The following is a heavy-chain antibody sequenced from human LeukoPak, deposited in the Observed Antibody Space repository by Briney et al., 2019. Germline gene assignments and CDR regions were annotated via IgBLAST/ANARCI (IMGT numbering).Heavy chain of an antibody. CDR1: VGPISSYY. CDR3: ARSPYHYDSFDS. V-gene: IGHV4-59*08. J-gene: IGHJ4*02. D-gene: IGHD3-22*01. CDR2: IYYSGST. Sequence: PSDTLSLTCTVSVGPISSYYWHWLRQPPGKGREWIGYIYYSGSTDYNPSLKSRVTISVDTSKNQFSLYLSSVTAADTAHYYCARSPYHYDSFDSWGQGTLVTVSS.